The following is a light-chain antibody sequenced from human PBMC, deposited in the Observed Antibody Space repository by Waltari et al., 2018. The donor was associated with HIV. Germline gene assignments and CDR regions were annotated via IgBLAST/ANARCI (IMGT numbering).Light chain of an antibody. V-gene: IGLV8-61*01. CDR3: VLNLGRGIVV. J-gene: IGLJ2*01. CDR1: SASVSARNS. CDR2: STN. Sequence: QTVVTQEPSFSVSPGGTVTLTCGLSSASVSARNSASWSQQIPGQAPLTLIHSTNTRSSGVPDRFSGSILGNKAALTITGAQADDESDYYCVLNLGRGIVVFGGGTKLSVL.